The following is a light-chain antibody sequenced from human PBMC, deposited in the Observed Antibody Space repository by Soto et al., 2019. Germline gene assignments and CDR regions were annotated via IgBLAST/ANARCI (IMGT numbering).Light chain of an antibody. CDR2: DVS. CDR3: CSYAGSYTFAV. J-gene: IGLJ2*01. Sequence: QSVLTQPSSVSGSPGQSVTISCTGTSSDVGGYNYVSWYQQHPGKAPKLMIYDVSKRPSGVPDRFSGSKSGNTASLTISGLQAEDEADYSCCSYAGSYTFAVFGGGTKLTVL. CDR1: SSDVGGYNY. V-gene: IGLV2-11*01.